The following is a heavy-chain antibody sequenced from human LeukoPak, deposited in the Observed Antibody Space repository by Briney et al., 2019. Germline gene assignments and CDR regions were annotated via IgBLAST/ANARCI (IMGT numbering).Heavy chain of an antibody. V-gene: IGHV4-30-2*01. J-gene: IGHJ4*02. CDR1: GGSISSGGYY. CDR3: ARGSSSWYYFDY. D-gene: IGHD6-13*01. CDR2: INHSGST. Sequence: PSQTLSLTCTVSGGSISSGGYYWSWIRQPPGKGLEWIGEINHSGSTNYNPSLKSRVTISVDTSKHQFSLKLSSVTAADTAVYYCARGSSSWYYFDYWGQGTLVTVSS.